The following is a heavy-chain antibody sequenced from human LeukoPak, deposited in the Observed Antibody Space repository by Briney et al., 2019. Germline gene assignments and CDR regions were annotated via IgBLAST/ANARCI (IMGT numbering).Heavy chain of an antibody. Sequence: GGSLRLSCEASGFTFKDYGMLWVRLAPGRGLEWVAFTRYDGSEQFYAASVKGRFIISRDNSNNTLYLQMSTLRSEDTALYYCAKDTYSISLRGYYFDYWGQGTLVTVSS. CDR3: AKDTYSISLRGYYFDY. D-gene: IGHD2-21*01. J-gene: IGHJ4*02. V-gene: IGHV3-30*02. CDR1: GFTFKDYG. CDR2: TRYDGSEQ.